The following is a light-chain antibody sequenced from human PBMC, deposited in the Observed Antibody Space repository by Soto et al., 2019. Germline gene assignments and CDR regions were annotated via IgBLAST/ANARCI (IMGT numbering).Light chain of an antibody. V-gene: IGLV1-44*01. Sequence: QPVLTQPPSASGTHGQKVTISCSGSSSNIGPNAVNWYQQLPGTAPKLLLYNNNQRPSGVSDRFSGSKSGTSASLAISGLQSDDEADYHCAAWDDSLNGLVFGTGTKLTVL. J-gene: IGLJ1*01. CDR3: AAWDDSLNGLV. CDR2: NNN. CDR1: SSNIGPNA.